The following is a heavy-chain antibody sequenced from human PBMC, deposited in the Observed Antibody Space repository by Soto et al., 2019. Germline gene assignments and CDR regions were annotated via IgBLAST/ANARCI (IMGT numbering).Heavy chain of an antibody. CDR3: ASVSTGDYYRWFQR. CDR1: GYSISSGYY. Sequence: SETLSLTCAVSGYSISSGYYWGWIRQPPGKGLEWIGSIHHSGTTYYNPSLKSRVTVSVDTSKNEFSPTLNSVTAADTAVYFCASVSTGDYYRWFQRWGQGTQVTVSS. V-gene: IGHV4-38-2*01. CDR2: IHHSGTT. D-gene: IGHD3-9*01. J-gene: IGHJ5*02.